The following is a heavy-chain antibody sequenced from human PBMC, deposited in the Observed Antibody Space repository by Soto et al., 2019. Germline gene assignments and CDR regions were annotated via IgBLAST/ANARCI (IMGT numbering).Heavy chain of an antibody. J-gene: IGHJ4*02. V-gene: IGHV4-34*01. Sequence: SETLSLTCAVYGGSFSGYYWSWIRQPPGKGLEWIGEINHSGSTNYNPSLKSRVTISVDTSKNQFSLKLSSVTAADTAVYYCARVPAGGRAVAGNDYWGQGTLVTVSS. CDR1: GGSFSGYY. D-gene: IGHD6-19*01. CDR3: ARVPAGGRAVAGNDY. CDR2: INHSGST.